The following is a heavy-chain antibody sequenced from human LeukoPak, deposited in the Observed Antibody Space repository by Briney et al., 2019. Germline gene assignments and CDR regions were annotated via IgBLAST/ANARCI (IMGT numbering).Heavy chain of an antibody. CDR3: VRDGNDGLNDWEY. CDR1: GFTSSDHY. Sequence: GGSLRLSCVGSGFTSSDHYIDWVRQAPGKGLEWVANTNKDGSEKWYVDSVKGRFTISRDNAKNSLYLQMNSLKAGDTALYYCVRDGNDGLNDWEYWGQGALVTVSS. V-gene: IGHV3-7*03. D-gene: IGHD1-1*01. J-gene: IGHJ1*01. CDR2: TNKDGSEK.